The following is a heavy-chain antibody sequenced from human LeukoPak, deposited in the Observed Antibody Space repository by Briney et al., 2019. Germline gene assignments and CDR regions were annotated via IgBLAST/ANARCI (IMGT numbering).Heavy chain of an antibody. Sequence: GGSLRLSCAASGFSFSSYWMYWVRQAPGKGLVWVLRINSDGSSTNYADSVKGRFTISRDDPHNTLYLQMNSLRAEDTAVYFCARGGVDYYGSGTYYLMYYFDYWGQGALVTVSS. CDR1: GFSFSSYW. CDR2: INSDGSST. D-gene: IGHD3-10*01. V-gene: IGHV3-74*01. CDR3: ARGGVDYYGSGTYYLMYYFDY. J-gene: IGHJ4*02.